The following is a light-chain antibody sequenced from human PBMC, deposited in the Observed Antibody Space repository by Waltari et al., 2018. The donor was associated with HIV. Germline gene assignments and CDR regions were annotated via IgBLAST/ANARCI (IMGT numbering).Light chain of an antibody. Sequence: QSALTQPASVSGSPGQSITISCAGTSSDLRDYNSVSWYQHHPGKVTKDIIYVVSNRPSGVSSRFSGSISANTASLTISGLQPEDEADYFCASYICSASPEFGGGTKVTVL. V-gene: IGLV2-14*01. CDR3: ASYICSASPE. J-gene: IGLJ3*02. CDR1: SSDLRDYNS. CDR2: VVS.